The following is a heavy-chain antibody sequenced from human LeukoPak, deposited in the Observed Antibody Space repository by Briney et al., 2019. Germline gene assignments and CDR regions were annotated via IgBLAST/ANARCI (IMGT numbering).Heavy chain of an antibody. J-gene: IGHJ6*03. D-gene: IGHD6-19*01. CDR3: ARSGIAVAMDV. CDR2: IIPMFGTA. V-gene: IGHV1-69*05. CDR1: GGTFSSYD. Sequence: SVKVSCKASGGTFSSYDISWVRQAPGQGLEWMGGIIPMFGTANYAQKFQGRVTMTRDMSTSTVYMELSSLRSEDTAVYYCARSGIAVAMDVWGKGTTVTVSS.